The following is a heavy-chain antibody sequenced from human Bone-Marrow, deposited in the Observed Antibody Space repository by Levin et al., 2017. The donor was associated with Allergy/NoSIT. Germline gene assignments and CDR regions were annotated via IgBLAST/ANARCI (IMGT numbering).Heavy chain of an antibody. V-gene: IGHV5-51*01. Sequence: GGSLRLSCNGSAYTRDTYWIGWVRQKPGKGLEWMGVIFLHESDTTYSPSFQGQVTISADKSISAAYLQWSSLKASDTAMYYCVRGSAYNSVFDFWGPGTLVTVSS. CDR2: IFLHESDT. J-gene: IGHJ4*02. CDR3: VRGSAYNSVFDF. D-gene: IGHD5-24*01. CDR1: AYTRDTYW.